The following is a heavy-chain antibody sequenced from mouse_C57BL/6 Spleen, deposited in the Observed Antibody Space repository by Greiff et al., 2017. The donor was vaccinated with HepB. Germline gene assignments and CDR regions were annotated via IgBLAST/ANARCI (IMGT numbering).Heavy chain of an antibody. CDR2: IYPGDGDT. V-gene: IGHV1-80*01. CDR1: GYAFSSYW. D-gene: IGHD1-1*01. J-gene: IGHJ4*01. CDR3: ARAFTTVDAMDY. Sequence: VKLQESGAELVKPGASVKISCKASGYAFSSYWMNWVKQRPGKGLEWIGQIYPGDGDTNYNGKFKGKATLTADKSSSTAYMQLSSLTSEDSAVYFCARAFTTVDAMDYWGQGTSVTVSS.